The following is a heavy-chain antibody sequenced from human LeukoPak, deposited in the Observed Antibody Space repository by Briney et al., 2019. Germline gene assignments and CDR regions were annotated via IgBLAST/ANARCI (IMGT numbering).Heavy chain of an antibody. V-gene: IGHV4-59*01. CDR2: IYYSGST. CDR1: GGSISSYY. J-gene: IGHJ5*02. CDR3: ARAVRVGASNWFDP. D-gene: IGHD1-26*01. Sequence: SETLSLTCTVSGGSISSYYWSWIRQPPGKGLEWIGYIYYSGSTNYNPSLKSRVTISVDTSKNQFSLKLSSVTAADTAVYYCARAVRVGASNWFDPWGQGTLVIVSS.